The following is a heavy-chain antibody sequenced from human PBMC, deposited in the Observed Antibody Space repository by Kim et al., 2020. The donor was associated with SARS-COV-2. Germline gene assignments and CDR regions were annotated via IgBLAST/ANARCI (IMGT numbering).Heavy chain of an antibody. Sequence: PAFQGQVTISADKSISTAYLQWSSLKASDTAMYYCASVNYYDSSGYFDYWGQGTLVTVSS. CDR3: ASVNYYDSSGYFDY. V-gene: IGHV5-51*01. J-gene: IGHJ4*02. D-gene: IGHD3-22*01.